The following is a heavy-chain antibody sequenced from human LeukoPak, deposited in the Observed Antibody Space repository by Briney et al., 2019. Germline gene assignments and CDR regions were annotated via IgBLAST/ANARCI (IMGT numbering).Heavy chain of an antibody. Sequence: PSETLSLTCTVSGGSISSYYWSWIRQPPGKGLEWIGYIYYSGSTNYNPSLKSRVTISVDTSKNQFSLKLSSVTAADTAVYYCARSLSSIAVAGDTGGTGFGYWGQGTLVTVSS. V-gene: IGHV4-59*08. D-gene: IGHD6-19*01. CDR3: ARSLSSIAVAGDTGGTGFGY. J-gene: IGHJ4*02. CDR1: GGSISSYY. CDR2: IYYSGST.